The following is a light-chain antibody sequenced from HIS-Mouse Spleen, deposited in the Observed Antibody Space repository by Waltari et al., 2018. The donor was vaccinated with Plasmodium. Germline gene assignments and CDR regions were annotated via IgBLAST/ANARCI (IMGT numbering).Light chain of an antibody. Sequence: QSALPQPPSASAPPGQSATISCPGTSRAVGGNTYVSWYQQPPGQAPKLMIYEVSKRPSGVPDRFSGSKSGNTASLTVSGLQAEDEADYYCSSYAGSNNLVFGGGTKLTVL. CDR2: EVS. J-gene: IGLJ2*01. V-gene: IGLV2-8*01. CDR3: SSYAGSNNLV. CDR1: SRAVGGNTY.